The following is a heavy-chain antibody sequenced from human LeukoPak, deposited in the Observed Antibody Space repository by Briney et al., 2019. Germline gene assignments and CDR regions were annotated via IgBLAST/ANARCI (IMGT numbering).Heavy chain of an antibody. CDR2: IKSKTDGGTT. J-gene: IGHJ4*02. Sequence: GGSLRLSCAASGFPFSKYWMSWVRQAPGKGLEWVGRIKSKTDGGTTDYAAPVKGRFTISRDDSKNTLYLQMNSLKTEDTAVYYCTTEGYDSSGYPLDYWGQGTLVTVSS. CDR1: GFPFSKYW. CDR3: TTEGYDSSGYPLDY. D-gene: IGHD3-22*01. V-gene: IGHV3-15*01.